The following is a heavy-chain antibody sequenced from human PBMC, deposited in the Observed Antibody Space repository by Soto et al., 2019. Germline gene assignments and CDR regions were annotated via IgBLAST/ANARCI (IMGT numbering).Heavy chain of an antibody. D-gene: IGHD2-15*01. Sequence: HLVESGGGLVQPGGSLRLSCAASGFSFSTSWMHWFRQVPGKGLVWVARISGDGSSTRSADSVTGRFTVSRDNARNMMYLQMNGLRVEDTAVYHCARESCFGTVCSRAFDIWGQGTPVTVSS. CDR3: ARESCFGTVCSRAFDI. CDR1: GFSFSTSW. V-gene: IGHV3-74*01. CDR2: ISGDGSST. J-gene: IGHJ3*02.